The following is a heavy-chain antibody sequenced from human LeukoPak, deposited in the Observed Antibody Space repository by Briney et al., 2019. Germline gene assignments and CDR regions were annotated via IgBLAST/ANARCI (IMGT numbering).Heavy chain of an antibody. CDR3: AKAFGYCSGGSCYYYYYGMDV. J-gene: IGHJ6*04. Sequence: GGSLRLSCAASGFTFSSYGMHWVRQAPGKGLEWVTVISYDGRNIYYADSVKGRFTISRGNSKNTLYLQMNSLRAEDTAVYYCAKAFGYCSGGSCYYYYYGMDVWGKGTTVTVSS. CDR1: GFTFSSYG. CDR2: ISYDGRNI. D-gene: IGHD2-15*01. V-gene: IGHV3-30*18.